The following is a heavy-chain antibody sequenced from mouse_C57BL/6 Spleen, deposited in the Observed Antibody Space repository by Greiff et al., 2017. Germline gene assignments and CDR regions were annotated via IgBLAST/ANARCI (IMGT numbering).Heavy chain of an antibody. CDR1: GFTFSDAW. D-gene: IGHD2-3*01. CDR2: IRNKANNHAT. Sequence: EVQGVESGGGLVQPGGSMKLSCAASGFTFSDAWMDWVRQSPEKGLEWVAEIRNKANNHATYYAESVKGRFTISRDDSKSSVYLQVNSLRAEDAGIYCCTGYEDAWGQGTSVTVSS. J-gene: IGHJ4*01. CDR3: TGYEDA. V-gene: IGHV6-6*01.